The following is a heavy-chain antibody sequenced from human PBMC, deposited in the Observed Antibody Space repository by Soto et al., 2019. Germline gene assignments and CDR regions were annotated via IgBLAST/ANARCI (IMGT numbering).Heavy chain of an antibody. Sequence: QLQLQESGPGLVKPWETLSLTCTVSGGSFSSSNYYWGWIRQPPGKGLEWIGFIYYSGSTFYNPPLKSRVSISGDTSKSQLSLRLSSVTAADTAVYYCARHPSYFDRNTFFDHWGQGSLVAVSS. V-gene: IGHV4-39*01. D-gene: IGHD3-22*01. CDR1: GGSFSSSNYY. CDR2: IYYSGST. CDR3: ARHPSYFDRNTFFDH. J-gene: IGHJ4*02.